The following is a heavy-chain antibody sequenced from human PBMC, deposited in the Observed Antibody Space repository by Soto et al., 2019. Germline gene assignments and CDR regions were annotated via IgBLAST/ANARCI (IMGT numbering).Heavy chain of an antibody. CDR3: ARDDSATVTTYRNYYSYFGLDV. CDR1: GGSVSSGLYY. CDR2: VYHSGST. V-gene: IGHV4-61*01. Sequence: QVQLQESGPGLVRPSETLSLTCAVSGGSVSSGLYYWTWIRQPPGKGLEWIGYVYHSGSTTYNTSLESRLTISLDTSKNQFSLRLSSVTAADTAVYYCARDDSATVTTYRNYYSYFGLDVWGQGTTVTVSS. J-gene: IGHJ6*02. D-gene: IGHD4-17*01.